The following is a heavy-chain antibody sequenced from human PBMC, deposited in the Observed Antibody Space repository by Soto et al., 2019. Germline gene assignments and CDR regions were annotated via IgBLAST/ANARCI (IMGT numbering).Heavy chain of an antibody. CDR1: GAPLGSYA. Sequence: QVQLVQSGAEVKKPGSSVKVSCKASGAPLGSYAISWGRRAPDQGLDGMGGIIPIFGTANYAQKFQGRVTITADESTSTAYMELSSLRSEDTAVYYCARMEYDSSGYYEKAFDIWGQGTMVTVSS. CDR3: ARMEYDSSGYYEKAFDI. J-gene: IGHJ3*02. V-gene: IGHV1-69*01. CDR2: IIPIFGTA. D-gene: IGHD3-22*01.